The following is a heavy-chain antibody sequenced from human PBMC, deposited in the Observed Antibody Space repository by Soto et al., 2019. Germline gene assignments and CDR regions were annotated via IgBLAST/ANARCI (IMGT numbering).Heavy chain of an antibody. V-gene: IGHV4-34*01. CDR3: ARGGNYYDSSGYYQNWFDP. CDR1: GWSFSGYY. CDR2: INHSGST. Sequence: PSETLSLTCAVYGWSFSGYYWSWIRQPPGKGLEWIGEINHSGSTNYNPSLKSRVTISVDMSKNQFSLKLSSVTAADTAVYYCARGGNYYDSSGYYQNWFDPWGQGTLVTVSS. D-gene: IGHD3-22*01. J-gene: IGHJ5*02.